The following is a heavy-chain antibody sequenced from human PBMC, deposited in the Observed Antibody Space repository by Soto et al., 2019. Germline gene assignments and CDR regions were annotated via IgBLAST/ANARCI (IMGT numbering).Heavy chain of an antibody. Sequence: EAPLLASGGGLVQPGGSLRLSCTASEFTFSTYAMTWVRQAPGKGLEWVSSISAGGTVTHYADSVKGRFTISRDNAKDTVDLQMNSLRAEDTAVYYCAKTPRLVQYYYGMDVWGQGATVTVSS. CDR1: EFTFSTYA. CDR2: ISAGGTVT. CDR3: AKTPRLVQYYYGMDV. V-gene: IGHV3-23*01. J-gene: IGHJ6*02. D-gene: IGHD6-19*01.